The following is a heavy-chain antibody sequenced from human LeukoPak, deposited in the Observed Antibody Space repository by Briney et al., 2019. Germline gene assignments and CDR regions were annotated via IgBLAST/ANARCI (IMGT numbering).Heavy chain of an antibody. J-gene: IGHJ4*02. CDR2: SYPGDSDT. Sequence: ETLNISCTGSGYSFSSYWIGWVRQMHGKGLELVGISYPGDSDTRYSPPFQGQVTISAVKSTSTDYLQRLSLKASAAAMYYCAISGITGTTVDYWGQGTLVTVSS. CDR1: GYSFSSYW. CDR3: AISGITGTTVDY. V-gene: IGHV5-51*01. D-gene: IGHD1-7*01.